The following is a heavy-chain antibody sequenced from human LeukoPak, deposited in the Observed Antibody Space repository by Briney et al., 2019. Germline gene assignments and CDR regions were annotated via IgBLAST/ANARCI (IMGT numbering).Heavy chain of an antibody. V-gene: IGHV4-34*01. CDR2: INHRGST. CDR3: ARRPFYDSSGSIYFDY. CDR1: GGSFSGYY. Sequence: SETLSLTCAVYGGSFSGYYWSWIRQPPGKGLEWIGEINHRGSTNYNPSLKSRVTISVDTSKNQFSLKLSSVTAADTAVYYCARRPFYDSSGSIYFDYWGQGTLVTVSS. J-gene: IGHJ4*02. D-gene: IGHD3-22*01.